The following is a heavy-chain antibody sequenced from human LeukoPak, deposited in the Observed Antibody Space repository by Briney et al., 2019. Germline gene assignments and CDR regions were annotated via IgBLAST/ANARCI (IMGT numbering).Heavy chain of an antibody. CDR2: TKEDESEK. J-gene: IGHJ5*02. CDR1: GLTFNGYW. V-gene: IGHV3-7*01. CDR3: TSDCVGCFDP. Sequence: GGSLRLSCVASGLTFNGYWMSWVRQAPGKGLEWVAKTKEDESEKYYVDSVKGRFTISKDNARNSLYLQMNSLKAEDTAVYDSTSDCVGCFDPWGQGTLVTVSS.